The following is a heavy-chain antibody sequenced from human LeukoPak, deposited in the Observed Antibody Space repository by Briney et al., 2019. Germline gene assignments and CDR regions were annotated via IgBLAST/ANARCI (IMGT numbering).Heavy chain of an antibody. Sequence: GGSLRLSCVVSGFTFSSYGMHWVRQGPGKGLEWVAVIWYDGSNKYYADSVKGRFTISRDNSKNTLYLQMNSLRAEDTAVYYCARGFEPLASPIDYWGQGTLVTVSS. CDR2: IWYDGSNK. CDR1: GFTFSSYG. J-gene: IGHJ4*02. CDR3: ARGFEPLASPIDY. V-gene: IGHV3-33*01.